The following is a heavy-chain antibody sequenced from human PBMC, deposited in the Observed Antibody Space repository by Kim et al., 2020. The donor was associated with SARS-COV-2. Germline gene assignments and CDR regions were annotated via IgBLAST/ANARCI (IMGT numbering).Heavy chain of an antibody. CDR3: AKNRGLEPDDYYYYGMVV. Sequence: GGSLRLSCAASGFTFSSYGMHWVRQAPGKGLEWVAVISYDGSNKYYADSVKGRFTISIDNSKNTLYLQMNRLRAEDTAVYYCAKNRGLEPDDYYYYGMVV. J-gene: IGHJ6*01. V-gene: IGHV3-30*18. CDR2: ISYDGSNK. D-gene: IGHD1-1*01. CDR1: GFTFSSYG.